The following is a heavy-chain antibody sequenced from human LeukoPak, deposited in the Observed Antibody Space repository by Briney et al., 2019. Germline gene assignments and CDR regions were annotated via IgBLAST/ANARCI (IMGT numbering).Heavy chain of an antibody. CDR1: GFTFDDYG. CDR2: IHYDGSNN. D-gene: IGHD6-13*01. CDR3: AKDHGSSDWYYFDY. V-gene: IGHV3-30*02. Sequence: QSGGSLRLSCAASGFTFDDYGMSWVRQAPGKGLEWVAFIHYDGSNNYYADSVKGRFTISRDNSKNTLYLQMNTLRADDTAVYYCAKDHGSSDWYYFDYWGQGTLVTVSS. J-gene: IGHJ4*02.